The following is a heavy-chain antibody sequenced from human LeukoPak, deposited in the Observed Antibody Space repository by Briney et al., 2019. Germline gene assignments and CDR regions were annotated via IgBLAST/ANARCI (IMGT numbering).Heavy chain of an antibody. J-gene: IGHJ5*02. CDR2: ISAYNGNT. D-gene: IGHD6-19*01. CDR3: ARDEIGSSGWFFWFDP. CDR1: GYTFTSYG. V-gene: IGHV1-18*01. Sequence: ASVKVSCKASGYTFTSYGISWVRQAPGQGLEWMGWISAYNGNTNYAQKLQGRVTMTTDTSTSTAYMELRSLRSDDTAVYCCARDEIGSSGWFFWFDPWGQGTLVTVSS.